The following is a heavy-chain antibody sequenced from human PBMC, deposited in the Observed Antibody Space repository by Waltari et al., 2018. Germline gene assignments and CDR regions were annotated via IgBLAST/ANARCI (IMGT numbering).Heavy chain of an antibody. CDR2: ISSSSSYI. D-gene: IGHD6-13*01. V-gene: IGHV3-21*01. CDR1: GFTFGSYS. Sequence: EVQLVESGGGLVKPGGSLRLPCAASGFTFGSYSMNWVLQAPGKGLEWVSSISSSSSYIYYADAVKGRFTISRDNAKNSLYLQMNSLRAEDTAVYYCARDHGAGAAAGNDYWGQGTLVTVSS. J-gene: IGHJ4*02. CDR3: ARDHGAGAAAGNDY.